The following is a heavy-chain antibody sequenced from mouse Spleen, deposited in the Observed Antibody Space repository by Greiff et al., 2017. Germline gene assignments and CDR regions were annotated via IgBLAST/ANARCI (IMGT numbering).Heavy chain of an antibody. V-gene: IGHV1-7*01. D-gene: IGHD4-1*01. CDR1: GYTFTSYW. Sequence: QVQLQQSGAELAKPGASVKLSCKASGYTFTSYWMHWVKQRPGQGLEWIGYINPSSGYTKYNQKFKSKATLTVDKPSSTAYMQLSSLTSEDSAVYYCARGTGTFDYWGQGTTLTVSS. J-gene: IGHJ2*01. CDR3: ARGTGTFDY. CDR2: INPSSGYT.